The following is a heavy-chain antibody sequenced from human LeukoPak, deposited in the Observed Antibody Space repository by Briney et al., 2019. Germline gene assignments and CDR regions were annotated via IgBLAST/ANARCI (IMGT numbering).Heavy chain of an antibody. CDR3: ARDSSSSPFYYYMDV. V-gene: IGHV4-4*07. D-gene: IGHD6-6*01. Sequence: TSETLSLTCTVSGGSINSYYWSWIRQPAGKGLEWIGRIYTSGSTSYNPSLKSRVTMSVDTSKNQFSLKVSSVTAADTAVYYCARDSSSSPFYYYMDVWGKGTTVTVSS. CDR2: IYTSGST. CDR1: GGSINSYY. J-gene: IGHJ6*03.